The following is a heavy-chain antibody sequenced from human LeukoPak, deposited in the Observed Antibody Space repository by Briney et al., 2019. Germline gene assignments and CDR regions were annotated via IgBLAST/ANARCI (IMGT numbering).Heavy chain of an antibody. D-gene: IGHD1-26*01. CDR1: GFTFTTYW. CDR3: AKGGKWDVTPFDY. J-gene: IGHJ4*02. CDR2: ISGGGGST. Sequence: GGSLRLSCAASGFTFTTYWMHWVRQAPGKGLEWVSTISGGGGSTYYADSVKGRFTISRDNSKNTLYLQVNSLRAEDTAVYYCAKGGKWDVTPFDYWGQGTLVTVSS. V-gene: IGHV3-23*01.